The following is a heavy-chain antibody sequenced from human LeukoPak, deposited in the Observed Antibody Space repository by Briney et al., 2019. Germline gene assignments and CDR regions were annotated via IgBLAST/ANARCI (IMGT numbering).Heavy chain of an antibody. CDR2: FDPEYVET. Sequence: ASVKVSCKVSGYALSESSIHWVRQTPGGGFEWMGGFDPEYVETTYAQKFRGRVTMTTDTSTSTAYMELRSLRSDDTAVYYCARDESDCSGGSCYGYWGQGTLVTVSS. CDR3: ARDESDCSGGSCYGY. D-gene: IGHD2-15*01. V-gene: IGHV1-24*01. J-gene: IGHJ4*02. CDR1: GYALSESS.